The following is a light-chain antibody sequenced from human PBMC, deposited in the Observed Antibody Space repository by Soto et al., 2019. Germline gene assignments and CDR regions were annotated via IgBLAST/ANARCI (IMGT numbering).Light chain of an antibody. V-gene: IGLV4-69*01. CDR2: LNSDGSH. CDR3: QTWGSGTVV. Sequence: QLVLTQSPSASASLGASVKLTCTLSSGHSSYAIAWHQQQPEKGPRYLMKLNSDGSHSKGDGIPDRSSGSSSGAERYLTISSLQSEDEADYYCQTWGSGTVVFGGGTKLTVL. J-gene: IGLJ2*01. CDR1: SGHSSYA.